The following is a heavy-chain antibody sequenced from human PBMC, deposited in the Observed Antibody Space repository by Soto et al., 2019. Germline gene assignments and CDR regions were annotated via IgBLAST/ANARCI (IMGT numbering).Heavy chain of an antibody. CDR3: TTDIVVVPAAIWSWYYYYGMDV. D-gene: IGHD2-2*01. J-gene: IGHJ6*02. CDR2: IKSKTDGGTT. Sequence: GGSLRLSCAASGFTFSTSWMSWVRQAPGKGLEWVGRIKSKTDGGTTDYAAPVKGRFTISRDDSKNTLYLQMNSLKTEDTAVYYCTTDIVVVPAAIWSWYYYYGMDVWGQGTTVPVSS. CDR1: GFTFSTSW. V-gene: IGHV3-15*01.